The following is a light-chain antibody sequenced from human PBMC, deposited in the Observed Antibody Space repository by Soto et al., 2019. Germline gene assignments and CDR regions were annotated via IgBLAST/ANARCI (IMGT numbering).Light chain of an antibody. J-gene: IGKJ1*01. V-gene: IGKV3-15*01. CDR2: GAS. CDR3: QQYNDWPLT. CDR1: QRVRSH. Sequence: EIVMTQSPATLSVSPGERATLSCRASQRVRSHLAWYRQKPGQAPRLLIYGASTRATGIPASFSGSGSGTEFTLTISSLQSEDFAVYYCQQYNDWPLTFGQGRKVEIK.